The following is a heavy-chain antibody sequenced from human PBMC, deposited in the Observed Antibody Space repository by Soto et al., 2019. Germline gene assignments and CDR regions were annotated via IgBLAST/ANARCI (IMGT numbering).Heavy chain of an antibody. CDR1: GFTFSSYW. J-gene: IGHJ6*03. Sequence: GGSLRLSCAASGFTFSSYWMSWVRQAPGKGLEWVANIKQDGSEKYYVDSVKGRFTISRDNAKNSLYLQMNSLRAEDTAVYCCARDRVRLPQYYYYMDVWGKGTTVTVSS. CDR2: IKQDGSEK. CDR3: ARDRVRLPQYYYYMDV. V-gene: IGHV3-7*01. D-gene: IGHD1-1*01.